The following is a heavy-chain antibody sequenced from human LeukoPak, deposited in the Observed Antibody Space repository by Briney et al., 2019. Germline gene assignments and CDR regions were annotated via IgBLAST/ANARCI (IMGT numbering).Heavy chain of an antibody. Sequence: GGSLRLSCAASGFTFNSYGMHWVRQAPGKGLEWVADIWYDGSYKYYADSVKGRFTISKDNSKNTLELQMSSLRADDTAVYYCARWASIQATYFFDYWGQGTLVTVSS. CDR3: ARWASIQATYFFDY. D-gene: IGHD2-21*01. V-gene: IGHV3-33*01. J-gene: IGHJ4*02. CDR1: GFTFNSYG. CDR2: IWYDGSYK.